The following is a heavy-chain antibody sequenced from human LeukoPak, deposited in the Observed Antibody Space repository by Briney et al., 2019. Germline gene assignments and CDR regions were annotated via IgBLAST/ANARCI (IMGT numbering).Heavy chain of an antibody. CDR2: VYTSGRT. V-gene: IGHV4-4*07. D-gene: IGHD2-21*01. CDR1: GGSISSSY. J-gene: IGHJ4*02. Sequence: PSETLSLTCTVSGGSISSSYWSWIRQPAGKGLEWIGRVYTSGRTNYNYNPSLKSRLTMSVDTSKNQFSLKLGSVTAADTAVYYCARDPNSALWGPGTLVTVFS. CDR3: ARDPNSAL.